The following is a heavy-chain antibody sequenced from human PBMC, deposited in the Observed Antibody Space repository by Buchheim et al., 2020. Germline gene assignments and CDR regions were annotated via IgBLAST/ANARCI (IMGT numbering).Heavy chain of an antibody. Sequence: EVQLLESGGGLVQPGGSLRLSCAASGFTFSSYAMSWVRQAPGKGLEWVSAISGSGGSTYYADSVKGRFTISRDNSKNTLYLQMNSLRAEDTAVYYCAKGGELDYCISTSCYTYYFDYWGQGTL. V-gene: IGHV3-23*01. D-gene: IGHD2-2*02. J-gene: IGHJ4*02. CDR1: GFTFSSYA. CDR2: ISGSGGST. CDR3: AKGGELDYCISTSCYTYYFDY.